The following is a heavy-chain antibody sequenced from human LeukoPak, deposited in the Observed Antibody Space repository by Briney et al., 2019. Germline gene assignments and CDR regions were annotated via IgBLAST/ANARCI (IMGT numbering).Heavy chain of an antibody. CDR3: ARASRQLWSTTRYFDY. V-gene: IGHV4-34*01. J-gene: IGHJ4*02. D-gene: IGHD5-18*01. CDR1: GGSFSGYY. Sequence: SETLSLTCAVYGGSFSGYYWSWIRQPPGKGLEWIGEINHSGSTNYNPSLKSRVTISVDTSKNQFYLKLSSVTAADTAVYYCARASRQLWSTTRYFDYWGQGTLVTVSS. CDR2: INHSGST.